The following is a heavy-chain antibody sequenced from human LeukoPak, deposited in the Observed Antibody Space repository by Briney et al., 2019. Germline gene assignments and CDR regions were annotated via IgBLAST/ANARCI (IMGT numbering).Heavy chain of an antibody. CDR2: ISSGGSTI. D-gene: IGHD6-19*01. Sequence: GGSLRLSCAASGFTFSRHSMNWVRQAPGKGLEWVSYISSGGSTIYYTDSVKGRFTISRDNAKNSQYLQMNSLKDEDTAVYCCAGDAYSGAWFGYWGLGTLVTVSS. J-gene: IGHJ5*01. CDR3: AGDAYSGAWFGY. CDR1: GFTFSRHS. V-gene: IGHV3-48*02.